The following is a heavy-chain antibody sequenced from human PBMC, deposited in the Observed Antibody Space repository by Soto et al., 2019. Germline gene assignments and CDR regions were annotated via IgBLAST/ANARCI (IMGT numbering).Heavy chain of an antibody. V-gene: IGHV1-69*13. Sequence: ASVKVSCKASGGTFSSYAISWVRQAPGQGLEWMGGIIPIFGTANYAQKFQGRVTITADESTSTAYMELSSLRSEDTAVYYCARSMQYYDSSGYYQTNWFDPWGQGTLVTVSS. CDR2: IIPIFGTA. D-gene: IGHD3-22*01. CDR1: GGTFSSYA. CDR3: ARSMQYYDSSGYYQTNWFDP. J-gene: IGHJ5*02.